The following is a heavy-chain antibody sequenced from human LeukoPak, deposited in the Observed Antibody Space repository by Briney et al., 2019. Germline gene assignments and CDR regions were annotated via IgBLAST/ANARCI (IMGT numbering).Heavy chain of an antibody. CDR1: GFTFSSYW. D-gene: IGHD3-10*01. J-gene: IGHJ3*02. CDR3: ASGDAHAFDI. Sequence: SGGSPRLSCAASGFTFSSYWMHWVRQAPGKGLVWVSRINGDGSGTSYADSVKGRFTISRDNAKNTLYLQMNSLRAEDTAVYYCASGDAHAFDIWGQGTMVTVSS. V-gene: IGHV3-74*01. CDR2: INGDGSGT.